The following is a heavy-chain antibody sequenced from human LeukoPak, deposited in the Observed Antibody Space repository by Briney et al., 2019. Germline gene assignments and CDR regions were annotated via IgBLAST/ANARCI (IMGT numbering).Heavy chain of an antibody. J-gene: IGHJ3*02. D-gene: IGHD2-2*01. CDR1: GFTFSDYY. CDR2: ISSSGSTI. Sequence: GSLRLSCAASGFTFSDYYMSWIRQAPGKGLEWVSYISSSGSTIYYANAVKGRFTISRDNAENSLYLQMNSLRAEDTAVYYCARPRHCSSTSCYPFDAFDIWGQGTMVTVSS. V-gene: IGHV3-11*04. CDR3: ARPRHCSSTSCYPFDAFDI.